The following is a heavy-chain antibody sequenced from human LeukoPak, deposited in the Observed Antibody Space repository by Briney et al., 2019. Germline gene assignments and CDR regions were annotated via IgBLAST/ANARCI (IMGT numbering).Heavy chain of an antibody. Sequence: ASVKVSCKASGGTFSSYTISWVRQAPGQGLEWMGRIIPILGIANYAQKFQGRVTITADKSTSTAYMELSSLRSENTAVYYCARAGHWGSSTSSNYMDVWGKGTTVTVSS. D-gene: IGHD2-2*01. CDR2: IIPILGIA. J-gene: IGHJ6*03. V-gene: IGHV1-69*02. CDR1: GGTFSSYT. CDR3: ARAGHWGSSTSSNYMDV.